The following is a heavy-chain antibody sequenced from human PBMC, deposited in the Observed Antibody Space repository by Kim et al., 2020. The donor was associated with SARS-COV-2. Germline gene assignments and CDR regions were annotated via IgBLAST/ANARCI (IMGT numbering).Heavy chain of an antibody. CDR1: GFSFSNYG. Sequence: GGSLRLSCAASGFSFSNYGMHWVRQAPGKGLEWVALITYDGSNKYYGDSVKGRFTISGDNSKNTMYLQMNSLRPEDTAVYYCARVKRPHYYDSSGPYQWGRGTLVTVSS. CDR2: ITYDGSNK. J-gene: IGHJ1*01. D-gene: IGHD3-22*01. CDR3: ARVKRPHYYDSSGPYQ. V-gene: IGHV3-30*03.